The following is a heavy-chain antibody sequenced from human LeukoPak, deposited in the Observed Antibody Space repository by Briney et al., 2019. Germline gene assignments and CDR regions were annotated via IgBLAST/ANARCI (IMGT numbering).Heavy chain of an antibody. J-gene: IGHJ4*02. CDR2: IIPIFGTA. CDR1: GGTFSSYA. D-gene: IGHD4-23*01. V-gene: IGHV1-69*13. Sequence: SVKVSCKASGGTFSSYAISWVRQAPGQGLEWMGGIIPIFGTANYAQKFQGRVTITADESTSTAYMELSSLRSEDTAVYYCARDWLYGGNSEGFDYWDQGTLVTVSS. CDR3: ARDWLYGGNSEGFDY.